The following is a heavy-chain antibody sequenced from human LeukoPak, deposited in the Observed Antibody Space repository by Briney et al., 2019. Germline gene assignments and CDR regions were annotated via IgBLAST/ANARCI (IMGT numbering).Heavy chain of an antibody. Sequence: SETLSLTCTVSGGSISSYYWSWIRQPPGKGLEWMGDIYYSGSTNYNPSLKSRVTISVDTSKNQFSLKLSSVTAADTAVYYCARSRGERWLQFDAFDIWGQGTMVTVSS. J-gene: IGHJ3*02. CDR2: IYYSGST. D-gene: IGHD5-24*01. V-gene: IGHV4-59*01. CDR1: GGSISSYY. CDR3: ARSRGERWLQFDAFDI.